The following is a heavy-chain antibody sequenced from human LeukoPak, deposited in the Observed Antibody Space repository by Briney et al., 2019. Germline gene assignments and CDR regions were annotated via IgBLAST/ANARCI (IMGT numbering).Heavy chain of an antibody. J-gene: IGHJ4*02. CDR3: AVLSGYSYGDYFDY. V-gene: IGHV3-74*01. Sequence: PGGSLRLSCAASGFTFSNYWMHWVRQAPGKGLVWVSRINSDGSSTSYADSVKGRFTISRDNAKNTLYLQMNNLRAEDTAVYYCAVLSGYSYGDYFDYWGQGTLVTVSS. D-gene: IGHD5-18*01. CDR1: GFTFSNYW. CDR2: INSDGSST.